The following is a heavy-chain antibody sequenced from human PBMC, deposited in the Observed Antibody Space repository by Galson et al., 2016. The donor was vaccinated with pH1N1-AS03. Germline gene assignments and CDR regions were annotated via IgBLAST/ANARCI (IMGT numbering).Heavy chain of an antibody. J-gene: IGHJ2*01. V-gene: IGHV2-5*01. CDR1: GFSLHTNGVG. CDR2: IYWNSEK. Sequence: PALVKPTQTLTLTCDFSGFSLHTNGVGVGWIRQPPGKPLEWLALIYWNSEKRYNPFLKGRLTITKDTSKNQVVLTMTNMAPGDTATYCCARKPSGSSVVTIGVRYIDLWGLGSLVAVSS. D-gene: IGHD2-21*02. CDR3: ARKPSGSSVVTIGVRYIDL.